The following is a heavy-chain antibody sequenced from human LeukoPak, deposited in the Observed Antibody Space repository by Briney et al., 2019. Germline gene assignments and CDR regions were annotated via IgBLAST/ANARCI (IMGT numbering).Heavy chain of an antibody. CDR3: AKAVLLWFGEIDY. Sequence: QSGGSLRLSCAASGFTFSSYGMHWVRQAPGKGLEWVAGISYDGSNKYYADSVKGRFTIPRDNSENTLYLQMNSLRAEDTAVYYCAKAVLLWFGEIDYWGQGTLVTVSS. CDR2: ISYDGSNK. CDR1: GFTFSSYG. J-gene: IGHJ4*02. V-gene: IGHV3-30*18. D-gene: IGHD3-10*01.